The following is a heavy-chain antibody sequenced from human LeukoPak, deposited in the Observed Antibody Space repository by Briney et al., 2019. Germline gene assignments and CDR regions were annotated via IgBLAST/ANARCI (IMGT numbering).Heavy chain of an antibody. Sequence: ASVKVSCKASGYNFTSYYMYWVRQAPGQGLEWMGIINPSGGTTSYAQKFQGRVTMTRDTSISTAYMELSRLRSDDTAVYYCARDRIGNWNYGMDVWGQGTTVTVSS. CDR1: GYNFTSYY. V-gene: IGHV1-46*01. J-gene: IGHJ6*02. D-gene: IGHD1-1*01. CDR2: INPSGGTT. CDR3: ARDRIGNWNYGMDV.